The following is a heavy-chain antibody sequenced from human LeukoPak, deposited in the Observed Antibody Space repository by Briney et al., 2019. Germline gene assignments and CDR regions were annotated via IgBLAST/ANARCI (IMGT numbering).Heavy chain of an antibody. D-gene: IGHD3-3*01. CDR1: GFTFSSYA. Sequence: GGSLRLSCAASGFTFSSYAMSWVRQAPGKGLEWVSAISGSGGSTYYADSVKGRFTISRDNAKNSLYLQMNSLRAEDTAVYYCARLAGGFWSSYYYVDYWGQGTLVTVSS. J-gene: IGHJ4*02. CDR3: ARLAGGFWSSYYYVDY. CDR2: ISGSGGST. V-gene: IGHV3-23*01.